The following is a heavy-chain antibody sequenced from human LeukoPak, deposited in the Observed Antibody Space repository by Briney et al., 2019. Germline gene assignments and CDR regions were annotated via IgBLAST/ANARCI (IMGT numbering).Heavy chain of an antibody. D-gene: IGHD3-10*01. CDR1: GYTFTGYY. CDR3: ASMIGSGSALW. Sequence: GASVKVSCKASGYTFTGYYMHWVRQATGQGLEWMGWMNPNSGNTGYAQKFQGRVTITRNTSISTAYMELSSLRSEDTAVYYCASMIGSGSALWWGQGTLVTVSS. J-gene: IGHJ4*02. CDR2: MNPNSGNT. V-gene: IGHV1-8*03.